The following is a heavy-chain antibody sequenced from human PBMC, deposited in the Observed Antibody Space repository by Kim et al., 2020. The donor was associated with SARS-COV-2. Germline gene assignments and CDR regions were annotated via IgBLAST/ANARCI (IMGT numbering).Heavy chain of an antibody. J-gene: IGHJ4*02. CDR3: AREAVAGSVDY. Sequence: ASVKVSCKASGYTFTTFALYWVRRAPGQRLEWMGWINGGNGNTRYSQKFQARVSITRDTSATTAYLELSGLRSEDTAVYYCAREAVAGSVDYWGQGTLVTVPS. CDR2: INGGNGNT. CDR1: GYTFTTFA. V-gene: IGHV1-3*01. D-gene: IGHD6-19*01.